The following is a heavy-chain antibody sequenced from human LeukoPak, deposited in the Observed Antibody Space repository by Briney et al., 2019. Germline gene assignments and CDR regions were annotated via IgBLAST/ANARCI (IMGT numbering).Heavy chain of an antibody. CDR2: IKSKTDGGTT. J-gene: IGHJ4*02. Sequence: GGSLRHSCAASGFTFSNAWMNWVRQAPGKGLKWVGRIKSKTDGGTTDYAAPVKGRFTISRDDSKNTLYLEMNSLKTEDTAVYYCTTDSPSIAVDYWGQGTLVTVSS. V-gene: IGHV3-15*07. D-gene: IGHD6-6*01. CDR3: TTDSPSIAVDY. CDR1: GFTFSNAW.